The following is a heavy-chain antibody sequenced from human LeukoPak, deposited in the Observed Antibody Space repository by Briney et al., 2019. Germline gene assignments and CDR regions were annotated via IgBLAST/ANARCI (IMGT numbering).Heavy chain of an antibody. V-gene: IGHV3-23*01. CDR1: GFTLSSYA. D-gene: IGHD5-24*01. CDR3: AKARRDGYNYDY. J-gene: IGHJ4*02. Sequence: GRSLRLSRAASGFTLSSYAMSWVRQAPGHGLEWVSAISGSGGRTYYAAYVKGRFTISRDNSKNTLYLQMSSLRAEDTAVYYCAKARRDGYNYDYWGQGTLVSVSS. CDR2: ISGSGGRT.